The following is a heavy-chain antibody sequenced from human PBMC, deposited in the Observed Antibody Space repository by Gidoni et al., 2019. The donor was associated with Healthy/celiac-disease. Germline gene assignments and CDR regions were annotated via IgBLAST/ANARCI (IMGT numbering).Heavy chain of an antibody. V-gene: IGHV1-46*01. D-gene: IGHD1-26*01. J-gene: IGHJ6*02. CDR3: ASAPDPNSGMDV. CDR1: GYTFTSYY. Sequence: QVQLAQSGAVVKKPGASVTVSCKSSGYTFTSYYLHWGRQARGQGLEWMGTINPSGGNTSYAQKFQGRVTVTRDTSTSTVYMGLSSLRSEDTDVYYCASAPDPNSGMDVWGQGTTVTVSS. CDR2: INPSGGNT.